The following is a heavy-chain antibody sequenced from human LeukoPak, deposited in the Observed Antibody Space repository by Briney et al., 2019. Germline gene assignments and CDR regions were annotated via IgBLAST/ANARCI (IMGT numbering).Heavy chain of an antibody. CDR2: ITQDGSEK. V-gene: IGHV3-7*01. CDR3: ARDQIVGAIYYYYYMDV. Sequence: GGCLRLSCAASGFTFSSYWMSWVRQAPGKGLEWVANITQDGSEKYYVDSVKGRFTISRDNAKNSLYLQMNSLRAEDTAVYYCARDQIVGAIYYYYYMDVWGKGTTVTVSS. CDR1: GFTFSSYW. D-gene: IGHD1-26*01. J-gene: IGHJ6*03.